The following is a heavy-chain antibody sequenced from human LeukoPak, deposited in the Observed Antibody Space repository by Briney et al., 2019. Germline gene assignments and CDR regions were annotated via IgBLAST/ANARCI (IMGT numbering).Heavy chain of an antibody. J-gene: IGHJ4*02. V-gene: IGHV3-21*01. Sequence: GGSLRLSCAASGFSFYTYSMNWVRQAPGMGPEWVSSMDSSGRNTYYADSIKGRFTISRDNAKNSLYLQMNSLRAEDTAVYYCATDGRSGHGVPTYWGQGTLVIVSS. CDR1: GFSFYTYS. D-gene: IGHD3-3*01. CDR2: MDSSGRNT. CDR3: ATDGRSGHGVPTY.